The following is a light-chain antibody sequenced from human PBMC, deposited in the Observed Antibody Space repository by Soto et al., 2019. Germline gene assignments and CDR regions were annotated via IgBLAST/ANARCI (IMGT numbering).Light chain of an antibody. V-gene: IGLV1-40*01. CDR1: SSNIGAGYD. J-gene: IGLJ1*01. Sequence: QAVVTQPPSVSGAPGQRVTISCTGSSSNIGAGYDVHWYQQLPGTAPKLLIYGNSNRPSGVPDRFSGSKSGTSASLAITGLQAEDAAYYYCQSYDSSLSGYVFGTGTKLTVL. CDR3: QSYDSSLSGYV. CDR2: GNS.